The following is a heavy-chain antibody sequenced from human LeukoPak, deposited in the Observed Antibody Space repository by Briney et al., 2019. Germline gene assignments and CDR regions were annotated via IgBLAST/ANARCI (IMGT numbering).Heavy chain of an antibody. CDR3: AREGSRFGELLAFDY. D-gene: IGHD3-10*01. J-gene: IGHJ4*02. CDR2: IYYSGST. CDR1: GGSISSSSYY. V-gene: IGHV4-30-4*01. Sequence: SETPSLTCSVSGGSISSSSYYWSWIRQPPGKGLEWIGYIYYSGSTYYNPSLKSRVTISVDTSKNQFSLKLSSVTAADTAVYYCAREGSRFGELLAFDYWGQGTLVTVSS.